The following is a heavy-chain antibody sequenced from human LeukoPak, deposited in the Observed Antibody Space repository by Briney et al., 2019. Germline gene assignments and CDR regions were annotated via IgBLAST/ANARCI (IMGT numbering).Heavy chain of an antibody. CDR2: ISTISSTI. Sequence: GGSLRLSCAASGFTFSSYSMNWVRQAPGKGLEWVSYISTISSTIHYADSVMGRFTISRDNAKNSLYLQMNSLRDEDTAVYYCARGRGMAAAGMSYFFDYWGQGTLVTVSS. J-gene: IGHJ4*02. CDR3: ARGRGMAAAGMSYFFDY. CDR1: GFTFSSYS. D-gene: IGHD6-13*01. V-gene: IGHV3-48*02.